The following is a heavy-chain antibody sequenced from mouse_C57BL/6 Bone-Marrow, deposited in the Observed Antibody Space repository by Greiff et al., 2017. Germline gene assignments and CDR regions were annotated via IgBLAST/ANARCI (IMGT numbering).Heavy chain of an antibody. CDR1: GYAFSSSW. D-gene: IGHD1-1*01. CDR3: ARRGLRYGFAY. V-gene: IGHV1-82*01. Sequence: QVQLQQSGPELVKPGASVKISCKASGYAFSSSWMNWVKQRPGKGLEWIGRIYPGDGDTNYNGKFKGKATLTADKSSSTAYMQLSSLTSEDSAVYFCARRGLRYGFAYWGQGTLVTVSA. CDR2: IYPGDGDT. J-gene: IGHJ3*01.